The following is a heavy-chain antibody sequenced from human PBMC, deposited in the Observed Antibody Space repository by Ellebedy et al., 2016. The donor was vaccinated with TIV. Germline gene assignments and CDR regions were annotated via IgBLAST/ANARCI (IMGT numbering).Heavy chain of an antibody. CDR2: IKPDGSEK. D-gene: IGHD4-23*01. CDR3: ARDHHYGGNSDA. V-gene: IGHV3-7*01. Sequence: GESLKISXAASGFTFSSYWMHWVRQAPGKGLEWVANIKPDGSEKYYVNSVKGRFTISRDNAKNSLYLQMNSLRAEDTAVYYCARDHHYGGNSDAWGQGTLVTVSS. J-gene: IGHJ5*02. CDR1: GFTFSSYW.